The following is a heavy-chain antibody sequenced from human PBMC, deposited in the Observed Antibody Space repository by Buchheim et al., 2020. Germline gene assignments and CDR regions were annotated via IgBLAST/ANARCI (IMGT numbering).Heavy chain of an antibody. CDR2: ISSSSSTI. CDR1: GFTFSSYS. Sequence: EVQLVESGGGLVQPGGSLRLSCTASGFTFSSYSMNWVRQAPGKGLEWVSYISSSSSTIYYADSVKGRFTISRDNAKNSLYLQMNSLRAEDTAVYYCAAYYYDSSGTQEFDYWGQGTL. D-gene: IGHD3-22*01. V-gene: IGHV3-48*01. CDR3: AAYYYDSSGTQEFDY. J-gene: IGHJ4*02.